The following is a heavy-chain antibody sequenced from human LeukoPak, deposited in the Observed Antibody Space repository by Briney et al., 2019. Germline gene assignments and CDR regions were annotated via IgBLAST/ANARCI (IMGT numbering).Heavy chain of an antibody. CDR1: GGTFSSYA. D-gene: IGHD3-9*01. J-gene: IGHJ4*02. Sequence: SVKVSCKASGGTFSSYAISWVRQAPGQGLEWMGGIIPIFGTVNYAQKFQGRVTITADKSTSTAYMELSSLRSEDTAVYYCARAKVTYYDILTGYSFDYWGQGTLVTVSS. CDR3: ARAKVTYYDILTGYSFDY. CDR2: IIPIFGTV. V-gene: IGHV1-69*06.